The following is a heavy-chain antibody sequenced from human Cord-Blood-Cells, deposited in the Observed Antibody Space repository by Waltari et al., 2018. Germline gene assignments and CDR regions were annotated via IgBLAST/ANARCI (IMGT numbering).Heavy chain of an antibody. D-gene: IGHD4-4*01. CDR3: ARDFRRTVTTYYFDY. CDR2: ISYDGSNK. Sequence: QVQLVESGGGVVQPGRSLRLSCAASGFTFRSYAMHWVRQAPGKGLEWVAVISYDGSNKYYADSVKGRFTISRDNSKNTLYLQMNSLRAEDTAVYYCARDFRRTVTTYYFDYWGQGTLVTVSS. J-gene: IGHJ4*02. V-gene: IGHV3-30-3*01. CDR1: GFTFRSYA.